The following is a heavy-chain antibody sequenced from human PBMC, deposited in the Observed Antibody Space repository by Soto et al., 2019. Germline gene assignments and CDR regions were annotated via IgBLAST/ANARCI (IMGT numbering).Heavy chain of an antibody. V-gene: IGHV5-51*01. CDR3: SRLRSRGRLALLAI. CDR1: GYSFTSYW. CDR2: IYPGDSDT. Sequence: PGESLKISCKGSGYSFTSYWIGWVRQMAGKGLEWMGIIYPGDSDTRYSPSFQGQVIISADKSISTAYLQWSSLKASDAAMYYCSRLRSRGRLALLAISSQGTIVIV. J-gene: IGHJ3*02. D-gene: IGHD2-21*01.